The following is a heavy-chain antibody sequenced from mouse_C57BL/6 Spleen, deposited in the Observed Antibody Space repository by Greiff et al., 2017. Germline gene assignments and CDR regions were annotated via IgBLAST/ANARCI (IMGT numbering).Heavy chain of an antibody. CDR2: INPYNGGT. D-gene: IGHD2-2*01. Sequence: VQLQQSGPVLVKPGASVKMSCKASGYTFTDYYMNWVKQSHGKSLEWIGVINPYNGGTSYNQKFKGKATLTVDKSSSTAYMELNSLTSEDSAVYYCAKGGGYQAWFAYWGQGTLVTVSA. CDR3: AKGGGYQAWFAY. CDR1: GYTFTDYY. J-gene: IGHJ3*01. V-gene: IGHV1-19*01.